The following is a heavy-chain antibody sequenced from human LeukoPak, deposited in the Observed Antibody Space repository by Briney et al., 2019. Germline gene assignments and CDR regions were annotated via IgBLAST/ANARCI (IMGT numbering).Heavy chain of an antibody. CDR1: GYTFTSYG. J-gene: IGHJ4*02. V-gene: IGHV1-18*01. D-gene: IGHD5-18*01. Sequence: ASVNVSCKASGYTFTSYGISWVRQAPGQGREWMGWISAYNGNTNYAQKLQGRVTITTDTSTSTAYMELRILRSDDTAVYYCARDQIGYGYEAWGQGTLVTVSS. CDR3: ARDQIGYGYEA. CDR2: ISAYNGNT.